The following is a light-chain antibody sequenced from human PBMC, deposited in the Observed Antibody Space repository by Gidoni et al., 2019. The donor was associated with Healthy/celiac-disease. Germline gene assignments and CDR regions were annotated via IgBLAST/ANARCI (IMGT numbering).Light chain of an antibody. V-gene: IGLV2-11*01. CDR2: DVS. CDR3: CSYAGSYTLGV. J-gene: IGLJ1*01. Sequence: QSALTQPRSVSGSPGPSVTISCTGTSSDVGGYNYVSWYQHHPGTAPKLMIYDVSKRPSGVPDRFSGSKSGNTASLTISGLQAEDEADYYCCSYAGSYTLGVFGTGTKVTVL. CDR1: SSDVGGYNY.